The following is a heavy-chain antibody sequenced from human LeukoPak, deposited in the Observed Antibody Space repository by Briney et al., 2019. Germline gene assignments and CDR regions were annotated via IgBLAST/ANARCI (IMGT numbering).Heavy chain of an antibody. J-gene: IGHJ2*01. Sequence: GGSLRLSCAASGFTFSNYGLHWVRQAPGKGLEWVAVIWYDGRKIYYTDSVKGRFTISRDKSKNTLYLQMNNLRAEDTALYSCAREAYSYGSTDYYFDLWGRGTLGTVSS. CDR3: AREAYSYGSTDYYFDL. D-gene: IGHD5-18*01. CDR1: GFTFSNYG. V-gene: IGHV3-33*01. CDR2: IWYDGRKI.